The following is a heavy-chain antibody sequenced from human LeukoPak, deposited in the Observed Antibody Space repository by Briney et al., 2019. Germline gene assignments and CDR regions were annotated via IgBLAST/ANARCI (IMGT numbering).Heavy chain of an antibody. J-gene: IGHJ5*02. CDR1: GGSISSGGYY. D-gene: IGHD3-22*01. CDR3: ARAGRDYYDSSEVRWFDP. V-gene: IGHV4-31*03. Sequence: SETLSLTCTVSGGSISSGGYYWSWIRQHPGKRLEWIRYIYYSGSTYYNPSLKSRVTISVDTSKDQFSLKLRSVTAADTAVYYCARAGRDYYDSSEVRWFDPWGQGTLVTVSS. CDR2: IYYSGST.